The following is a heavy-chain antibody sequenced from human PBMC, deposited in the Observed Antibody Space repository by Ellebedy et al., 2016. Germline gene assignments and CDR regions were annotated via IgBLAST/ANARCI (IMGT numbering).Heavy chain of an antibody. J-gene: IGHJ4*02. V-gene: IGHV3-30*18. CDR3: AKVWGRTFDF. CDR1: GFDFSDYG. D-gene: IGHD3-16*01. CDR2: ISDDGSNK. Sequence: GESLKISCAASGFDFSDYGMHWVRQAPGKGLEWVALISDDGSNKYYADSMKGRFTISGDNSKNTLYLQMNSLRAEDTAIYYCAKVWGRTFDFWGQGTLVTVSS.